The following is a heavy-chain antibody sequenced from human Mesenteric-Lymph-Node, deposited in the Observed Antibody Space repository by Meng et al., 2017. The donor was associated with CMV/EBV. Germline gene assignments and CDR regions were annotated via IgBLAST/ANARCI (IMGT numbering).Heavy chain of an antibody. J-gene: IGHJ4*02. CDR3: ARHQRWLKSEGGFNY. Sequence: QVPLQQWGAVLLKPSETLSLTCAVYGGSFSGYYWSWIRQPPGKGLEWIGEINHSGSTNYNPSLKSRVTISVDTSKNQFSLKLSSVTAADTAVYYCARHQRWLKSEGGFNYWGQGTLVTVSS. D-gene: IGHD4-23*01. V-gene: IGHV4-34*01. CDR1: GGSFSGYY. CDR2: INHSGST.